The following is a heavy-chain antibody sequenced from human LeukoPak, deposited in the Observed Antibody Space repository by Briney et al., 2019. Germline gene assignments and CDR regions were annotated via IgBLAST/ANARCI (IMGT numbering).Heavy chain of an antibody. CDR1: GLTFSNCW. Sequence: GGSLRLSCAASGLTFSNCWMSWVRQSPGKGLEWVANINQDGSDMYYVDSVKGRFTISRDNGKNSVYLQMNSLRAEETAVYYCASRYCSTPTFPYVGVFDYWGQGALVTVSS. CDR3: ASRYCSTPTFPYVGVFDY. D-gene: IGHD2-8*01. CDR2: INQDGSDM. J-gene: IGHJ4*02. V-gene: IGHV3-7*01.